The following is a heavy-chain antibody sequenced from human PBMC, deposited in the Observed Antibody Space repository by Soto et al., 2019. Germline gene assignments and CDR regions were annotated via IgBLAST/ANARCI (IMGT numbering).Heavy chain of an antibody. D-gene: IGHD2-15*01. CDR1: GYTFTSYG. V-gene: IGHV1-18*01. CDR3: ARDTGAFVVVAAASVDWFDP. Sequence: QVQLVQSGAEVKKPGASVKVSCKASGYTFTSYGISWVRQAPGQGLEWMGWISAYNGNTNYAQKLQGRVTMTTDTSTSTAYMELRSLRSNDTAVYYCARDTGAFVVVAAASVDWFDPWGQGTLVTVSS. CDR2: ISAYNGNT. J-gene: IGHJ5*02.